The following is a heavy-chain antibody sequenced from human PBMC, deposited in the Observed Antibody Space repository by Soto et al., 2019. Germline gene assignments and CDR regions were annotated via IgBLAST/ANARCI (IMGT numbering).Heavy chain of an antibody. Sequence: GASVKVSCKASGYTFTSYGISWVRQAPGQGLEWMGWISAYNGNTNYAQKLQGRVTMTTDTSTSTAYMELRSLRSDDTAVYYCARDSSGWYPQRYFDYWGQGTLVTVSS. D-gene: IGHD6-19*01. V-gene: IGHV1-18*04. CDR3: ARDSSGWYPQRYFDY. CDR1: GYTFTSYG. J-gene: IGHJ4*02. CDR2: ISAYNGNT.